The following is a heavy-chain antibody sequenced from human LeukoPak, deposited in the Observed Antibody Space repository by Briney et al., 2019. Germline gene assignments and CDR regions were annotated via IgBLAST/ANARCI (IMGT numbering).Heavy chain of an antibody. Sequence: GASVKVSCKASGYTFTSYGISWVRQAPGQGLEWMGWISATNGNTNYAQKLQGRVTMTTDTSTSTAYMELRSLRSDDTAVYYCARVVYCGGDCYSLVSPSDEYYFDYWGQGTLVTVSS. D-gene: IGHD2-21*02. V-gene: IGHV1-18*01. CDR3: ARVVYCGGDCYSLVSPSDEYYFDY. J-gene: IGHJ4*02. CDR1: GYTFTSYG. CDR2: ISATNGNT.